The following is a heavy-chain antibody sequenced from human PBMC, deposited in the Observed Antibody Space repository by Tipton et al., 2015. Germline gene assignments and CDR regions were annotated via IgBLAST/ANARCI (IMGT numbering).Heavy chain of an antibody. CDR2: LSYSGKT. Sequence: TLSLTCDVSGYSISSGYYWSWIRQPPGKGLEWIGSLSYSGKTDYNPPPRSRVTISVDTSKNQFSLRLSSVTAADTAVYYCARSLFPETAGLENWFDPWGQGTLVTVSS. CDR1: GYSISSGYY. V-gene: IGHV4-38-2*01. D-gene: IGHD6-13*01. J-gene: IGHJ5*02. CDR3: ARSLFPETAGLENWFDP.